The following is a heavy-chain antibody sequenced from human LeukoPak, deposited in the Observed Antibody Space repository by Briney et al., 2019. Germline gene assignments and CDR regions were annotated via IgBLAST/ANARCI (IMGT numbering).Heavy chain of an antibody. CDR3: AITYSSSWDEYFQH. J-gene: IGHJ1*01. CDR1: GYRFTSYW. V-gene: IGHV5-10-1*01. CDR2: IDPSDSYT. Sequence: GESLLISCQGSGYRFTSYWISWVRPLSGKGLEWMGRIDPSDSYTNYSPSFQGHVTISADKSISTAYLQWSSLKASDTAMYYCAITYSSSWDEYFQHWGQGTLVTVS. D-gene: IGHD6-13*01.